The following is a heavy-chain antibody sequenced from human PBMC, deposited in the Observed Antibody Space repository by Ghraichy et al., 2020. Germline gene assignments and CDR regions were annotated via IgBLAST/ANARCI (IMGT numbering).Heavy chain of an antibody. Sequence: GSLRLSCAASGFTFSNYDMHWVRQATGKGLEWVSVIGTAGDTHYPDSVKGRFTISRENAKNSLYLQMNSLRVGDTAVYYCARGPPDYWGFDGWGQGTLVTVSS. D-gene: IGHD7-27*01. V-gene: IGHV3-13*01. CDR1: GFTFSNYD. CDR2: IGTAGDT. J-gene: IGHJ4*02. CDR3: ARGPPDYWGFDG.